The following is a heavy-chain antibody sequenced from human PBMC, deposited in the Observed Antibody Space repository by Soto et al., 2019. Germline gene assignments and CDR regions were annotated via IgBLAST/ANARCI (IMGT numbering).Heavy chain of an antibody. CDR2: IYYSGST. CDR1: GGSISSYY. CDR3: ARAGSSCSSWYFDL. D-gene: IGHD6-13*01. J-gene: IGHJ2*01. Sequence: SETLSLTCTVSGGSISSYYWSWIRQPPGKGLEWIGYIYYSGSTNYNPSLKSRVTISVDASKNQFSLKLGSVTAADTAVYYCARAGSSCSSWYFDLWGRGTLVTLSS. V-gene: IGHV4-59*01.